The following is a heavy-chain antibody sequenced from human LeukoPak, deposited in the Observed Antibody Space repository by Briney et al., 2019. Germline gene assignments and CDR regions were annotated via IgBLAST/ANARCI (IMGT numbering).Heavy chain of an antibody. CDR3: ARDSRYYYGSGSYLMFDY. J-gene: IGHJ4*02. CDR2: ISAYNGNT. CDR1: GYTFTSYG. D-gene: IGHD3-10*01. Sequence: ASVKVSCKASGYTFTSYGISWVRQAPRQGLEWMGWISAYNGNTTYAQKLQGRVTMTTGTSTSTSYMELRSLRSDDTAVYYCARDSRYYYGSGSYLMFDYWGQGTLVTVSS. V-gene: IGHV1-18*01.